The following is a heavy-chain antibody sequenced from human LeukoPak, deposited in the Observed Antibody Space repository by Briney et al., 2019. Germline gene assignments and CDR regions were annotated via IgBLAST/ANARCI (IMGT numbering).Heavy chain of an antibody. V-gene: IGHV4-34*01. CDR1: GGSFSAYY. J-gene: IGHJ5*02. Sequence: SETLSLTCAVYGGSFSAYYWSWIRQPPGKGLEWIGEINHGGGTNYNPSLKSRVTISVDTSKNQFSLKLSSVTAADTAVYYCARGAYFYGSGINWFDPWGQGTLVTVSS. D-gene: IGHD3-10*01. CDR3: ARGAYFYGSGINWFDP. CDR2: INHGGGT.